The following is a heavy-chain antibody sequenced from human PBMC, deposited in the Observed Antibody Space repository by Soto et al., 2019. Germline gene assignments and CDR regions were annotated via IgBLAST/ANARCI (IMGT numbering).Heavy chain of an antibody. V-gene: IGHV1-69*01. D-gene: IGHD2-15*01. Sequence: QVQLVQSGAEVKKPGSSVKISCKALGGSFSDYAISWVRQAPGQGLEWMGGIIPIFGTPNYGQKFQDRVTFTAHESTNTAYMELSRLTSEDMDVYYCARDRAPRGWSYLDLWGQGTQVTVSS. CDR3: ARDRAPRGWSYLDL. CDR1: GGSFSDYA. CDR2: IIPIFGTP. J-gene: IGHJ4*02.